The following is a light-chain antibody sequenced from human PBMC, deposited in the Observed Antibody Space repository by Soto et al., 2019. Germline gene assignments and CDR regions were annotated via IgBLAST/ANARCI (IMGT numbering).Light chain of an antibody. Sequence: QSVLTQPPSVSAAPGQKVTISCSGSSANIGNNYVSWYQQLPGTAPKLLIYETNRRPSGIPDRFSGSKSGTSATLGISGLQTGDEADYYCGSWDHSPSGFVFGTGTKVTV. CDR2: ETN. V-gene: IGLV1-51*02. J-gene: IGLJ1*01. CDR1: SANIGNNY. CDR3: GSWDHSPSGFV.